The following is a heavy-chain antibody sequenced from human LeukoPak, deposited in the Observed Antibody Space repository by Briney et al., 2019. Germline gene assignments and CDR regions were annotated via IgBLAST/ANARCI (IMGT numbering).Heavy chain of an antibody. Sequence: GGSLRLSCAASGFTFSSHAMSWVRQAPGKGLEWVSAISGSGGSTYYADSVKGRFTISRDNSKNTLYLQMNSLRAEDTAVYYCAKGEPYYDFWSGYYNYMDVWGKGTTVTVSS. CDR1: GFTFSSHA. CDR3: AKGEPYYDFWSGYYNYMDV. V-gene: IGHV3-23*01. D-gene: IGHD3-3*01. J-gene: IGHJ6*03. CDR2: ISGSGGST.